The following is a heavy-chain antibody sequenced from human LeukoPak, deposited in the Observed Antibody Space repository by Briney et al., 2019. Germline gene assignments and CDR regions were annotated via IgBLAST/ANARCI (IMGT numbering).Heavy chain of an antibody. J-gene: IGHJ5*02. CDR2: IKQDGSEK. CDR3: ARARGANWFDP. D-gene: IGHD1-26*01. Sequence: PGGSLRLSCAASGFTFSTYWMSWVRQAPGKGLDWVASIKQDGSEKYYVDSMKGRFTISRDNAENSLYLQMNSLRAEDTAVYYCARARGANWFDPWGQGTLVTVSS. CDR1: GFTFSTYW. V-gene: IGHV3-7*03.